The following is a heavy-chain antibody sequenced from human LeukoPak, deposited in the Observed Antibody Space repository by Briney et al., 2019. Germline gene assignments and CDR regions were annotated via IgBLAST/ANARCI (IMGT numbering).Heavy chain of an antibody. D-gene: IGHD2/OR15-2a*01. V-gene: IGHV1-46*01. J-gene: IGHJ4*02. Sequence: ASVKVSCKASGYTFTSHYMHRVRQAPGQGLEWMGVINPGGGSTSYAQKFQGRIIMTRDMSTSTVYMELSSLRSEDTAVYYCARDLLLGNILLDYWGRGTLVTVSS. CDR1: GYTFTSHY. CDR2: INPGGGST. CDR3: ARDLLLGNILLDY.